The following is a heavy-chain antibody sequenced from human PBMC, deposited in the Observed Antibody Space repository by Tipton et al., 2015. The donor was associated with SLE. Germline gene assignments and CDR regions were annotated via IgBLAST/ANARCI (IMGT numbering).Heavy chain of an antibody. V-gene: IGHV4-34*01. CDR3: ATAGGSGSNDAFDI. D-gene: IGHD3-10*01. Sequence: TLSLTCAVYGGSFSGYYWSWIRQTPGKGLEWIGEINHSGSTNYNPSLKSRVTILVDTSKNQFSLKLRSVTAADTAVYYCATAGGSGSNDAFDIWGQGTMVTVSS. CDR2: INHSGST. J-gene: IGHJ3*02. CDR1: GGSFSGYY.